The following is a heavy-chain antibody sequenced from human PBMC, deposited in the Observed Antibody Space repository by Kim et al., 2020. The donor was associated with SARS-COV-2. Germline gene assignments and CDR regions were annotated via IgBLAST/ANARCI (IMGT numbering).Heavy chain of an antibody. Sequence: RYTPSFQGPVPISADKSISTASLQWSSLKASDTAMYYCARTGTTPDFDYWGQGTLVTVSS. V-gene: IGHV5-51*01. CDR3: ARTGTTPDFDY. J-gene: IGHJ4*02. D-gene: IGHD1-7*01.